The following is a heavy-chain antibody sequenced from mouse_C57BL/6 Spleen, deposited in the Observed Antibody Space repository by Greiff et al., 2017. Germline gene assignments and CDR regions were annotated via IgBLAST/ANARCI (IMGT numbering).Heavy chain of an antibody. D-gene: IGHD2-4*01. CDR2: ILPGSGST. CDR1: GYTFTGYW. Sequence: VQLQQSGAELMKPGASVKLSCKATGYTFTGYWIEWVKQRPGHGLEWIGEILPGSGSTNYNGKFKGKATLTADKSSSTAYMQLSSLTSEDSAVYFCARVYDYDSGFDYWGQGTTLTVSS. CDR3: ARVYDYDSGFDY. J-gene: IGHJ2*01. V-gene: IGHV1-9*01.